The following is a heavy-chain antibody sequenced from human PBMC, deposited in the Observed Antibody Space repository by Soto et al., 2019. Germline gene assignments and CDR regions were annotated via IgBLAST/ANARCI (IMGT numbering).Heavy chain of an antibody. Sequence: EVQLLESGGGLVQPGGSLRLSCAASGFTFGNYAMSWVRQAPGKGLKWVSAISTSGGSTYYADSVKGRFTISRDNSKSTLYLQMNSLRAEDTAVYYCAKRVVVTAVMYYFDYWGQGTLVTVSS. CDR1: GFTFGNYA. J-gene: IGHJ4*02. CDR3: AKRVVVTAVMYYFDY. CDR2: ISTSGGST. D-gene: IGHD2-21*02. V-gene: IGHV3-23*01.